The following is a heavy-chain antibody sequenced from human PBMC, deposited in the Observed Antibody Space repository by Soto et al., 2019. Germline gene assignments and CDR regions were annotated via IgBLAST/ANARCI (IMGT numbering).Heavy chain of an antibody. CDR2: ISNVGAT. J-gene: IGHJ4*02. V-gene: IGHV3-23*01. D-gene: IGHD2-15*01. CDR1: GFTFSNYA. Sequence: EVQLLESGGDLVQPGGSLRLSCEVSGFTFSNYAMDWVRQAPGKGLEWVSSISNVGATFYSDSVKGRFTISRDDSKNTLYLHMSSLRAEDTARYFCVNGRLGYCGGNTCPENWGQGTLVTVSS. CDR3: VNGRLGYCGGNTCPEN.